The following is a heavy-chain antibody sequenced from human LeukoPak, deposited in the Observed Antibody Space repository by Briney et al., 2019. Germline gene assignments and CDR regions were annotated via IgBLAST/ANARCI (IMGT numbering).Heavy chain of an antibody. CDR1: GGSFSGYY. Sequence: SETLSLTCAVYGGSFSGYYWSWIRQPPGKGLEWIGEINHSGSTNYNPSLKSRVTISVDTSKNQFSLKLSSVTAAETAVYYCARAAMEDAFDIWGQGTMVTVSS. J-gene: IGHJ3*02. CDR2: INHSGST. D-gene: IGHD2-2*01. V-gene: IGHV4-34*01. CDR3: ARAAMEDAFDI.